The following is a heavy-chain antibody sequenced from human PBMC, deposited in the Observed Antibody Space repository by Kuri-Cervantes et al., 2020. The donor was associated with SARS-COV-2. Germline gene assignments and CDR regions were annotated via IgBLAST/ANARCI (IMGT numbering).Heavy chain of an antibody. CDR2: IWYDGSNK. D-gene: IGHD2-2*01. Sequence: GGSLRLSCAASGFTFSSYSMNWVRQAPGKGLEWVAVIWYDGSNKYYADSVKGRFTISRDNSKNTLYLQMNSLRAEDTAVYYCARDSCSSTSCGHSSWGQGTMVTVSS. CDR1: GFTFSSYS. V-gene: IGHV3-33*08. J-gene: IGHJ3*01. CDR3: ARDSCSSTSCGHSS.